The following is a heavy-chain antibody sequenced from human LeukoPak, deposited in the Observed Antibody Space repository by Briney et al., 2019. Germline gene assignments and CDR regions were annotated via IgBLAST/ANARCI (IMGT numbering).Heavy chain of an antibody. Sequence: GGSLRLSCAASGFTFDDYAMHWVRQAPGKGLEWVSGISWNRGSIGYADSVKGRFTISRDNAKNSLYLQMNSLRAEDTALYYCAKASSSWYTDGLDYWGQGTLVTVSS. J-gene: IGHJ4*02. CDR2: ISWNRGSI. V-gene: IGHV3-9*01. CDR3: AKASSSWYTDGLDY. CDR1: GFTFDDYA. D-gene: IGHD6-13*01.